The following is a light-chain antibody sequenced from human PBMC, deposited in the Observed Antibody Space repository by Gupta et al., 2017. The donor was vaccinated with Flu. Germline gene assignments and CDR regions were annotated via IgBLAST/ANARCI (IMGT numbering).Light chain of an antibody. CDR2: SDN. Sequence: QSVLTQPPSAPGTPGQRLTISCSGINSNIGSNTVNWYQQLSGTAPKLLIYSDNRRPSGVPHRFSGSKSGTSASLAISGLQSEDEADYYCAAWDDGLNGRGIFGGGTKLTVL. V-gene: IGLV1-44*01. CDR3: AAWDDGLNGRGI. J-gene: IGLJ2*01. CDR1: NSNIGSNT.